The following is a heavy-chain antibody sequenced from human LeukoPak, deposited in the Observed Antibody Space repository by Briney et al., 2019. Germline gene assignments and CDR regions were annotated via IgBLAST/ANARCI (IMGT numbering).Heavy chain of an antibody. D-gene: IGHD4-23*01. J-gene: IGHJ4*02. CDR1: GFTFSSYW. CDR2: IYIDGTTT. Sequence: GGSLRLSCAASGFTFSSYWMHWVRQGAGKGLEWVSRIYIDGTTTSYADSVRGRFTISRDNAKNTLYLQMNSLGAEDTAVYYCARGGNGGNSLDYWGQGVLITVS. V-gene: IGHV3-74*01. CDR3: ARGGNGGNSLDY.